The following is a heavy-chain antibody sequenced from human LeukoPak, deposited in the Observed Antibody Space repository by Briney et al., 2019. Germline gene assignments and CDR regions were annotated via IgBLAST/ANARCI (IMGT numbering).Heavy chain of an antibody. CDR1: GYTFTSYY. CDR2: INPSGGST. D-gene: IGHD1-1*01. J-gene: IGHJ4*02. Sequence: ASVKVSCKPSGYTFTSYYMHWVRQAPGQGLEWMGMINPSGGSTSYAQKFQGRVSMTRDTSTSTVYMELSSLRSEDTAVYYCARVPTGTTFDYWGQGTLVTVSS. CDR3: ARVPTGTTFDY. V-gene: IGHV1-46*01.